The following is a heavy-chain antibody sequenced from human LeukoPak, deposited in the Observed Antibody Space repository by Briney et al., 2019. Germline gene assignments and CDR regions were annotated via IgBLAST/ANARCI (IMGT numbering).Heavy chain of an antibody. CDR3: AREASGNYYVFDS. CDR1: GFSLSSYF. CDR2: ITNTGRST. J-gene: IGHJ4*02. D-gene: IGHD3-16*01. V-gene: IGHV3-11*04. Sequence: GGSLRLSCEASGFSLSSYFICWMRQAPGKGLEWISYITNTGRSTNYADAVKGRFTISRDNGKQSVYLEMTDLRAEDTAVYYCAREASGNYYVFDSWGQGTLVIVSS.